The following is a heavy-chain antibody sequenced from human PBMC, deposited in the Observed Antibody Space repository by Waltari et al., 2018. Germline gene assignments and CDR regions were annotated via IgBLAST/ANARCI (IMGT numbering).Heavy chain of an antibody. CDR3: ARPSKYYYDSSGYSDAFDI. D-gene: IGHD3-22*01. V-gene: IGHV5-51*01. CDR1: GYSFTSYW. J-gene: IGHJ3*02. Sequence: EVQLVQSGAEVKKPGESLKISCKGSGYSFTSYWIGWVRQMPGKGLEWMGIIYPGDSDTRYSPSFQGQVTISADKSISTAYLQWSSLKASDTAMYYCARPSKYYYDSSGYSDAFDIWGQGTMVTVSS. CDR2: IYPGDSDT.